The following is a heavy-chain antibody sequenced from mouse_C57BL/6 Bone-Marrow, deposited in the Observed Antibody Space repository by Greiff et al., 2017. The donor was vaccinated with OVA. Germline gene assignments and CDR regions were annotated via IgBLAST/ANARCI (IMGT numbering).Heavy chain of an antibody. D-gene: IGHD1-1*01. Sequence: EVQLQQSGPELVKPGDSVKISCKASGYSFTGYFMNWVMQSHGKSLEWIGRINPYNGDTFYNQKFKGKATLTVDKSSNTANMELRSLTSEDSAVYSCADLITTVVATDAMDYWGQGTSVTVSS. V-gene: IGHV1-20*01. CDR2: INPYNGDT. CDR3: ADLITTVVATDAMDY. J-gene: IGHJ4*01. CDR1: GYSFTGYF.